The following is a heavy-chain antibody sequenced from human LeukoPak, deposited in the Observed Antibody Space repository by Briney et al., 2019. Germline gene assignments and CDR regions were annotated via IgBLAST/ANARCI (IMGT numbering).Heavy chain of an antibody. CDR2: IYYSGSTT. D-gene: IGHD1-1*01. J-gene: IGHJ4*02. Sequence: TSAETLSLTCTVSGGSITNYWWSWIRQPPGRGLEWIGYIYYSGSTTNYNPSLRGRATISADASKNQFSLRLRSVTAADTAVYYCARVGDWNDLVYWGQGTLVSVSS. CDR3: ARVGDWNDLVY. V-gene: IGHV4-59*01. CDR1: GGSITNYW.